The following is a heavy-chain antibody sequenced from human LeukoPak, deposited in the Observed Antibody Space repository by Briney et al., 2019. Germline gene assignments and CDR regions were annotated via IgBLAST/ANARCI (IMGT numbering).Heavy chain of an antibody. V-gene: IGHV3-30*04. D-gene: IGHD1-26*01. CDR3: ARDREGYFDY. J-gene: IGHJ4*02. CDR1: GFTFSSYA. Sequence: GGSLRLSCAASGFTFSSYAMHWVRQAPGKGLEWVAIISYDGSNKYYADSVKGRFTISRDNSKNTLYLQMNSLRAEDTAVSYCARDREGYFDYWGQGTLITVSS. CDR2: ISYDGSNK.